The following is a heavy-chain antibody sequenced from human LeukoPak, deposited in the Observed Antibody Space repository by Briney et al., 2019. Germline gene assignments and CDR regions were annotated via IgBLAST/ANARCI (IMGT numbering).Heavy chain of an antibody. V-gene: IGHV4-61*08. CDR2: IDYSGST. CDR1: GGSISSGGYY. Sequence: SETLSLTCTVSGGSISSGGYYWSWIRQPPGKGPEWIGYIDYSGSTNYNPSLKSRVTISVDTSKNQFSLKLSSVTAADTAVYYCARQAGLWFGELLSHMDVWGKGTTVTVSS. J-gene: IGHJ6*03. CDR3: ARQAGLWFGELLSHMDV. D-gene: IGHD3-10*01.